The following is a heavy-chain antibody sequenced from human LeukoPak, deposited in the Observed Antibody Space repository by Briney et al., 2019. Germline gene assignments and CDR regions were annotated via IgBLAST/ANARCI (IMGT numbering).Heavy chain of an antibody. CDR1: GYTFTSYG. CDR2: INPNSGGT. CDR3: ASPGLRYSGSQNYFDY. Sequence: ASVKVSCKASGYTFTSYGINWVRQAPGQGLEWMGWINPNSGGTNYAQKFQGRVTMTRDTSISTAYMELSRLRSDDTAVYYCASPGLRYSGSQNYFDYWGQGTLVTVSS. D-gene: IGHD1-26*01. V-gene: IGHV1-2*02. J-gene: IGHJ4*02.